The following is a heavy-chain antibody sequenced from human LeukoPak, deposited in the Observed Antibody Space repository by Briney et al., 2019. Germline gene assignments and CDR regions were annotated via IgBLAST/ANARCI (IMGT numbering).Heavy chain of an antibody. V-gene: IGHV1-69*13. CDR3: VRDFDGIWGSPW. Sequence: SVKVSCKASGGTFSSYAIGWVRQAPGQGLEWMGGIIPIFGTANYAQKFQGRVTITADESTSTAYMELSSLRAEDTAVYYCVRDFDGIWGSPWWGQGTLVTVSS. CDR2: IIPIFGTA. CDR1: GGTFSSYA. D-gene: IGHD3-16*01. J-gene: IGHJ4*02.